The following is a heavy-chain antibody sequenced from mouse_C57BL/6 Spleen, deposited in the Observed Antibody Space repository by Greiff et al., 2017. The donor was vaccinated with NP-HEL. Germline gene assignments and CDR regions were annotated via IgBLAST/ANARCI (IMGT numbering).Heavy chain of an antibody. V-gene: IGHV1-22*01. J-gene: IGHJ3*01. Sequence: VQLKQSGPELVKPGASVKMSCKASGYTFTDYNMHWVKQSHGKSLEWIGYINPNNGGTSDNQKFKGKATLTVNKSSSTAYMELRSLTSEDSAVYYCARDLYYGSSLFAYWGQGTLVTVSA. D-gene: IGHD1-1*01. CDR1: GYTFTDYN. CDR2: INPNNGGT. CDR3: ARDLYYGSSLFAY.